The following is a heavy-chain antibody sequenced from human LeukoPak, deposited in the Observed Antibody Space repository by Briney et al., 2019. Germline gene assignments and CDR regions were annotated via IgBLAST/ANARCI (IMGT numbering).Heavy chain of an antibody. CDR1: GFTFTSSA. V-gene: IGHV1-58*01. Sequence: SVKVSCKASGFTFTSSAVQWVRQARGQRLEWIGWIVVGSGNTNYAQKFQERVTITRDMSTSTAYMELSSLRSEDTAVYYCAIIPPILGAALGYWGQGTLVTVSS. CDR3: AIIPPILGAALGY. J-gene: IGHJ4*02. CDR2: IVVGSGNT. D-gene: IGHD1-26*01.